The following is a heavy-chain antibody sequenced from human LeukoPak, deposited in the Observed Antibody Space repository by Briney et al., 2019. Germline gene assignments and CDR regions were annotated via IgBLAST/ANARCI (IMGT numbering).Heavy chain of an antibody. CDR3: AKDMCSSTSCYRAFDY. D-gene: IGHD2-2*01. Sequence: GRSLRLSCAASGFTFSSYGMHWVRQAPGKGLEWVAVISYDGSNKYYADSVKGRFTISRDNSKNTLYLQMNCLRAEDTAVYYCAKDMCSSTSCYRAFDYWGQGTLVTVSS. CDR1: GFTFSSYG. V-gene: IGHV3-30*18. CDR2: ISYDGSNK. J-gene: IGHJ4*02.